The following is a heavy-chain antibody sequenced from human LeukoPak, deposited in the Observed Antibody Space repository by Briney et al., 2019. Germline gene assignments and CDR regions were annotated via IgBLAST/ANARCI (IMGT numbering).Heavy chain of an antibody. CDR3: AREETTSMSVARGAFDI. D-gene: IGHD4-17*01. Sequence: GGSLRLSCAASGFTFSSYAMHWVRQAPGKGLEWVAVISYDGSNKYYADSVKGRFTISRDNSKNTLYLQMNSLRAEDTAVYYCAREETTSMSVARGAFDIWGQGTMVTVSS. CDR1: GFTFSSYA. J-gene: IGHJ3*02. CDR2: ISYDGSNK. V-gene: IGHV3-30*14.